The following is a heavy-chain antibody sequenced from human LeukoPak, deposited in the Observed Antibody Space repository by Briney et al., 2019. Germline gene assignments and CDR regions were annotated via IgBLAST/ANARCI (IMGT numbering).Heavy chain of an antibody. CDR2: IYPGDSDT. V-gene: IGHV5-51*01. CDR1: GYSFTSYW. J-gene: IGHJ5*02. CDR3: ARHLGDPEWLLFLLPNWFDP. Sequence: GESLKISCKGSGYSFTSYWIGWVRQMPGRGLEWMGIIYPGDSDTRYSPSFQGQVTISADKSISTAYLQWSGLKASDTAMYYCARHLGDPEWLLFLLPNWFDPWGQGTLVTVSS. D-gene: IGHD3-3*01.